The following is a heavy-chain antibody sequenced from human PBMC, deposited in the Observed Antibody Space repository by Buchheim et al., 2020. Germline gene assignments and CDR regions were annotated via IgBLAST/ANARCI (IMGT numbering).Heavy chain of an antibody. CDR1: GFTFSSYS. V-gene: IGHV3-21*01. J-gene: IGHJ4*02. CDR3: ARDRVDTAMVPHLGY. Sequence: EVPLVESGGGLVKPGGSLRLSCAASGFTFSSYSMNWVRQAPGKGLEWVSSISSSSSYIYYADSVKGRFTISRDNAKNSLYLQMNSLRAEDTAVYYCARDRVDTAMVPHLGYWGQGTL. CDR2: ISSSSSYI. D-gene: IGHD5-18*01.